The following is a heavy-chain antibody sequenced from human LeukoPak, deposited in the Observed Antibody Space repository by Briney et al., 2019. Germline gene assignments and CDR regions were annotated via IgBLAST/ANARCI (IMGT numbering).Heavy chain of an antibody. J-gene: IGHJ4*02. CDR2: ISSSGSTI. D-gene: IGHD6-6*01. CDR3: AKGILSSSAY. CDR1: GFTFSDYY. V-gene: IGHV3-11*01. Sequence: GGSLRLSCAASGFTFSDYYMSWIRQAPGKGLEWVSYISSSGSTIYYADSVKGRFTISRDNSKNTLYLQMNSLTAEDTAVYYCAKGILSSSAYWGQGTPVTVSS.